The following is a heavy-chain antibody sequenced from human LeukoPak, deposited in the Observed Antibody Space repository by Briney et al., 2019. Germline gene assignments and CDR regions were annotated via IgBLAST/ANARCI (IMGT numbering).Heavy chain of an antibody. CDR3: ARAQYYYGSGSYQGAFDI. V-gene: IGHV3-74*01. CDR2: INSDGSST. J-gene: IGHJ3*02. Sequence: AGGSLRLSCAVSGFTFSSYAMHWVRQAPGKGLVWVSRINSDGSSTSYADSVKGRFTISRDNAKNTLYLQMNSLRAEDTAVYYCARAQYYYGSGSYQGAFDIWGQGTMVTVSS. CDR1: GFTFSSYA. D-gene: IGHD3-10*01.